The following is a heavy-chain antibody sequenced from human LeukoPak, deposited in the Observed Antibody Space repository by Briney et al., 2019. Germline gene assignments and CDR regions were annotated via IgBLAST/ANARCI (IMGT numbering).Heavy chain of an antibody. CDR1: GFTFNDYN. CDR3: AKAIAAAGISPNDY. J-gene: IGHJ4*02. CDR2: ISGSGGST. D-gene: IGHD6-13*01. Sequence: GGSLRLSCEASGFTFNDYNFNWVRQAPGKGLEWVSAISGSGGSTYYADSVKGRFTISRDNSKNTLYLQMNSLRAEDTAVYYCAKAIAAAGISPNDYWGQGTLVTVSS. V-gene: IGHV3-23*01.